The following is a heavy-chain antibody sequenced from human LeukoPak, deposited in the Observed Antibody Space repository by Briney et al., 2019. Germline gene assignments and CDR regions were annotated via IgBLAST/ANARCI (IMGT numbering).Heavy chain of an antibody. V-gene: IGHV4-34*01. D-gene: IGHD1-26*01. CDR1: GGSFSGYY. J-gene: IGHJ4*02. CDR3: ARGLGGSYYFDH. Sequence: PSETLSLTCTVYGGSFSGYYWSWIRQPPGKGLDWIGEIIHSGGTNYNPSLKSRVTISVDTSKNQFSLNLNSINAADTAVYYCARGLGGSYYFDHWGQGTLVTVSS. CDR2: IIHSGGT.